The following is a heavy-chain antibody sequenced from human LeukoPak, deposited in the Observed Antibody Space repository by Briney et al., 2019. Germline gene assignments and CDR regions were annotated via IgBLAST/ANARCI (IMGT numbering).Heavy chain of an antibody. V-gene: IGHV4-39*01. Sequence: SETLSLTCTVSGGSISSSSYYWGWIRQPPGTGLEWIGSIYYSGSTYYNPSLKSRVTISVDTSKNQFSLKLSSVTAADTAVYYCARSSYWYFDLWGRGTLVTVSS. CDR3: ARSSYWYFDL. CDR1: GGSISSSSYY. D-gene: IGHD6-6*01. CDR2: IYYSGST. J-gene: IGHJ2*01.